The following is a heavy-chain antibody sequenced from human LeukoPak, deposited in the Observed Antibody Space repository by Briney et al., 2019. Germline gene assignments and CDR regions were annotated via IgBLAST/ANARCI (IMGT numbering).Heavy chain of an antibody. D-gene: IGHD5-24*01. Sequence: GRTLRLSCAASGFSFSEYYMSWIRESPGPGLEWVSYISSSGSTIYYADSVKGRFTISRDNAKNSLYLQMSSLRAEDTAVYYCASQDGYESWGQGTMVTVSS. CDR1: GFSFSEYY. V-gene: IGHV3-11*01. CDR3: ASQDGYES. J-gene: IGHJ3*01. CDR2: ISSSGSTI.